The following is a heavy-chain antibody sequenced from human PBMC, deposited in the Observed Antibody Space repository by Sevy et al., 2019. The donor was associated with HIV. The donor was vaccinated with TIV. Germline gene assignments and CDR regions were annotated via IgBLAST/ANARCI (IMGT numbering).Heavy chain of an antibody. D-gene: IGHD3-3*01. CDR1: GGSISSYY. V-gene: IGHV4-59*01. CDR2: IYYSGNT. CDR3: ARDRGYDFWSGYYTAGWFDP. J-gene: IGHJ5*02. Sequence: SETLSLTCTVSGGSISSYYWSWIRQPPGKGLEWTGYIYYSGNTNYNPSLKSRVTISVDTSKNQFSLKLSSVTAADTAVYYCARDRGYDFWSGYYTAGWFDPWGQGTLVTVSS.